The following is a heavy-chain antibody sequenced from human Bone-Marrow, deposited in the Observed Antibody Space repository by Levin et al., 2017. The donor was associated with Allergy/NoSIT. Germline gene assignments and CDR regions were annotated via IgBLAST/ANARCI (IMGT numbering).Heavy chain of an antibody. CDR1: GYSITSDYY. J-gene: IGHJ5*02. V-gene: IGHV4-38-2*01. CDR2: SYHRGTT. Sequence: KSSETLSLTCAVSGYSITSDYYWGWIRQPPGTGLEWIGTSYHRGTTLYNPSLKSRATISLDTSQNQLSLKLTSVTAADTAVYYCARVPGPWGQGILVTVSS. CDR3: ARVPGP.